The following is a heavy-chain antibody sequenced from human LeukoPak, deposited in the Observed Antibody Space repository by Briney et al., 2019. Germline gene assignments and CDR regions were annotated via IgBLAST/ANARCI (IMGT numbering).Heavy chain of an antibody. CDR1: GYTFTGYY. Sequence: PGASVKVSCKASGYTFTGYYVHWVRQAPGQGLDWMGRINPNSGGTNYAQKFQGRVTMTRDTSISTAYMELSRLRSDDTAVYYCARDKSGYDSRNFDYWGQGTLVTVSS. CDR2: INPNSGGT. CDR3: ARDKSGYDSRNFDY. V-gene: IGHV1-2*06. J-gene: IGHJ4*02. D-gene: IGHD3-22*01.